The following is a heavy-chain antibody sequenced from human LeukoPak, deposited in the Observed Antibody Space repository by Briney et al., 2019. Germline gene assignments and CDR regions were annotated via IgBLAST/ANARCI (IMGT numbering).Heavy chain of an antibody. J-gene: IGHJ6*04. CDR2: ISSSGSTI. CDR1: GFTFSSYA. V-gene: IGHV3-48*03. CDR3: AELGITMIGGV. D-gene: IGHD3-10*02. Sequence: GGSLRPSCAASGFTFSSYAMYWVRKAPGKGLKWVSYISSSGSTIYYAASVKGRFTISRDNAKNSLYLQMNSLRAEDTAVYYCAELGITMIGGVWGKGTTVTISS.